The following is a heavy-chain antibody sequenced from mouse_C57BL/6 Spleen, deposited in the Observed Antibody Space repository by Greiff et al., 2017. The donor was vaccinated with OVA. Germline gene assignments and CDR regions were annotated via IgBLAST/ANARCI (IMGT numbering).Heavy chain of an antibody. J-gene: IGHJ4*01. CDR3: ARDGGGSSGYAMDY. Sequence: VQLVESGPGLVTPSQSLSLTCSVTGFSITSGYYLNWFRPFPGNKLEWMGYISYDGSNNYTPSLTNRISITRDTSKNQFFLKLNSVTTEDTATDYCARDGGGSSGYAMDYWGQGTSVTVSS. V-gene: IGHV3-6*01. CDR1: GFSITSGYY. D-gene: IGHD3-2*02. CDR2: ISYDGSN.